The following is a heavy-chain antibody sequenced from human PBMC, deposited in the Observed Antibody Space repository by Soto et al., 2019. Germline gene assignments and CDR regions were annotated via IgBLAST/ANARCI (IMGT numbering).Heavy chain of an antibody. J-gene: IGHJ5*02. CDR2: FDPEDGET. CDR1: GYTLTELS. Sequence: ASVKVSCKASGYTLTELSMHWVRQAPGKGLEWMGGFDPEDGETIYAQKFQGRVTMTEDTSTDTAYMELSSLRSEDTAVYYCATLPLYCSSTSCPVSWFDPWGQGTLVTVSS. V-gene: IGHV1-24*01. D-gene: IGHD2-2*01. CDR3: ATLPLYCSSTSCPVSWFDP.